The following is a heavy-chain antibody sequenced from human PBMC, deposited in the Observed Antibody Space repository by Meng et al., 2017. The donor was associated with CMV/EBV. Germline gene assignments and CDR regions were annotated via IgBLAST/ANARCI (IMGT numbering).Heavy chain of an antibody. CDR1: GYTFTSYY. D-gene: IGHD3-3*01. CDR3: ARESSYDFSHDY. CDR2: INPSGGST. V-gene: IGHV1-46*01. J-gene: IGHJ4*02. Sequence: QVEVVQYGAGVKKPGASVKVSCKASGYTFTSYYMHWVRQAPGQVLEWMGIINPSGGSTSYGQKFQGRVTMTRDTSTSTVYMELSSLRSEDTAVYYCARESSYDFSHDYWGQGTLVTVSS.